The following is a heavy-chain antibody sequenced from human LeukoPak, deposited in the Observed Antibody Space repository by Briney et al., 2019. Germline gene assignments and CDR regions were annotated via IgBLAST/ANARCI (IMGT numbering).Heavy chain of an antibody. CDR2: ISGSGGST. CDR3: AKDITMVRGVIITPSYFDY. Sequence: GGSLRLSCAASGFTFSSYAMSWARQAPGKGLEWVSAISGSGGSTYYADSVTGPFTISRDNSKNTLYLQMNSLRAEDTAVYYCAKDITMVRGVIITPSYFDYWGQGTLVTVSS. D-gene: IGHD3-10*01. V-gene: IGHV3-23*01. CDR1: GFTFSSYA. J-gene: IGHJ4*02.